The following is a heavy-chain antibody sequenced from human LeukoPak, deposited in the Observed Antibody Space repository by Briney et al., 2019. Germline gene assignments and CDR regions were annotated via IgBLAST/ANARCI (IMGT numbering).Heavy chain of an antibody. J-gene: IGHJ4*02. V-gene: IGHV1-2*02. D-gene: IGHD5-24*01. CDR2: INPNSGGT. Sequence: AAVQVTCKASGYTFTGYYMHWVRQAPGQGLEWMGWINPNSGGTNYAQKFQGRVTMTRDTSISTAYMELSRLRSDDTAVYYCASSRDGYNPLLFDYWGQGTLVTVSS. CDR1: GYTFTGYY. CDR3: ASSRDGYNPLLFDY.